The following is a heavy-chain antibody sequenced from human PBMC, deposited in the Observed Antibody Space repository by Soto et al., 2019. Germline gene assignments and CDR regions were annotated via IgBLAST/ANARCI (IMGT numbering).Heavy chain of an antibody. CDR3: AEGPTTWGYSYAKKYYYYGMDV. J-gene: IGHJ6*02. CDR2: IIPIFGTA. V-gene: IGHV1-69*13. D-gene: IGHD5-18*01. Sequence: SVKVSCKASGGTFSSYAISWVRQAPGQGLEWMGGIIPIFGTANYAQKFQGRVTITADGSTSTAYMELSSLRSEDTAVYYCAEGPTTWGYSYAKKYYYYGMDVWGQGTTVTVSS. CDR1: GGTFSSYA.